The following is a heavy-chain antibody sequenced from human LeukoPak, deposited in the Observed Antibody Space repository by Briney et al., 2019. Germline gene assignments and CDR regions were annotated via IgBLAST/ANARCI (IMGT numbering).Heavy chain of an antibody. D-gene: IGHD5-18*01. CDR1: GXTFSSYA. Sequence: GGSLRLSCAASGXTFSSYAVHWVRQAPGKGLEWVSLISYDGSNKYYADSVKGRFTISRDNSKNTLYLQMSSLRAEDTAVYYCARGGYGNPSDYWGQGTLVTVSS. J-gene: IGHJ4*02. CDR3: ARGGYGNPSDY. CDR2: ISYDGSNK. V-gene: IGHV3-30-3*01.